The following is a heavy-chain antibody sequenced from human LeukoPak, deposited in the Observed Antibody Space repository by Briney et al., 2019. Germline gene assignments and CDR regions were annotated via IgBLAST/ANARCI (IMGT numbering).Heavy chain of an antibody. CDR2: ISGSGGSS. CDR3: AKQRGPDYGSGSYYLLFDY. D-gene: IGHD3-10*01. Sequence: GGSLRLSCAVSGFTFNNYAMSWVRQAPGKGLEWVSAISGSGGSSFYADSVKGRFTISRDNSKNTLYLQMNSLRAEDTAVYYCAKQRGPDYGSGSYYLLFDYWGQGTLVTVSS. V-gene: IGHV3-23*01. J-gene: IGHJ4*02. CDR1: GFTFNNYA.